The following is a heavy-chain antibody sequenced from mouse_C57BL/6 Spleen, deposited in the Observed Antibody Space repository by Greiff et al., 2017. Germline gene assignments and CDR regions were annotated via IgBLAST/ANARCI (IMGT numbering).Heavy chain of an antibody. J-gene: IGHJ4*01. CDR3: ARRDDYDGAMDY. D-gene: IGHD2-4*01. CDR1: GFTFSSYG. CDR2: ISSGGSYT. Sequence: EVQRVESGGDLVKPGGSLKLSCAASGFTFSSYGMSWVRQTPDKRLEWVATISSGGSYTYYPDSVKGRFTISRDNAKNTLYLQMSSLKSEDTAMYYCARRDDYDGAMDYWGQGTSVTVSS. V-gene: IGHV5-6*01.